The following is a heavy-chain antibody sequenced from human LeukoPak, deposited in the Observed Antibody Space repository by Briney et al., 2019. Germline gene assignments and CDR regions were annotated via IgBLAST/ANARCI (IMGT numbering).Heavy chain of an antibody. CDR2: IYTSGST. V-gene: IGHV4-4*07. J-gene: IGHJ5*02. Sequence: SETLSLTCTVSGGSISSYYWSWIRQPAGKGLEWIGRIYTSGSTNYNPSLKSRVTMSVDTSKNQFSLKLSSVTAADTAVYYCAGRVRDSSSSNPDPWGQGTLVTVSS. CDR1: GGSISSYY. CDR3: AGRVRDSSSSNPDP. D-gene: IGHD6-6*01.